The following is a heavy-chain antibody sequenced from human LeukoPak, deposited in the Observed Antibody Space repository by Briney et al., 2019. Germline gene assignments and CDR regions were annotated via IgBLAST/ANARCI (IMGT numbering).Heavy chain of an antibody. CDR2: ISYDGSNK. V-gene: IGHV3-30-3*01. Sequence: GRSLRLSCAASGSTFSSYAMHWVRQAPGKGLEWVAVISYDGSNKYYADSVKGRFTISRDNSKNTLYLQMNSLRAEDTAVYYCARESLEWLLSADYWGQGTLVTVSS. CDR1: GSTFSSYA. J-gene: IGHJ4*02. CDR3: ARESLEWLLSADY. D-gene: IGHD3-3*01.